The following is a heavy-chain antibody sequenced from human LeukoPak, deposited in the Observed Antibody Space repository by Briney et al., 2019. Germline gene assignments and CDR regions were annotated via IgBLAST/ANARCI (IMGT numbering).Heavy chain of an antibody. D-gene: IGHD3-10*01. CDR1: GFTFSSYA. J-gene: IGHJ6*02. V-gene: IGHV3-30-3*01. CDR3: AKDQGITMVRGVILKKGTGPYGMDV. CDR2: ISYDGSNK. Sequence: GGSLRLSCAASGFTFSSYAMHWVRQAPGKGLEWVAVISYDGSNKYYADSVKGRFTISRDNSKNTLYLQMNSLRAEDTAVYYCAKDQGITMVRGVILKKGTGPYGMDVWGQGTTVTVSS.